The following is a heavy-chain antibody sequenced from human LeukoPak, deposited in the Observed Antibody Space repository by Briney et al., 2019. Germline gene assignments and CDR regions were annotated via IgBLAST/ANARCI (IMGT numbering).Heavy chain of an antibody. CDR2: IYTSGST. CDR1: GESIKSFY. Sequence: SETLSLTCTVSGESIKSFYWSWIRQPAGKGLEWIGRIYTSGSTNYSPSLKSRVTMSVDTSKNQFFLKLSSVTAADTAVYYCARDVVAAVGSFDYWGQGTQVTVSS. D-gene: IGHD2-2*01. V-gene: IGHV4-4*07. CDR3: ARDVVAAVGSFDY. J-gene: IGHJ4*02.